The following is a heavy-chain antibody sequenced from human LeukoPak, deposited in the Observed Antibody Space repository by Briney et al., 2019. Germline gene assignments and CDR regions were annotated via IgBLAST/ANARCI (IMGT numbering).Heavy chain of an antibody. Sequence: GGSLRLSCAASGFTFSSYEMNRVRQAPGKGLEWVSYISDSGTTIYYADSVKGRFTISRDNAKNSLYLQMNSLRAEDTAVYYCARDTAPDGYPAGCFDYWGQGTLVTVSS. CDR1: GFTFSSYE. CDR2: ISDSGTTI. J-gene: IGHJ4*02. CDR3: ARDTAPDGYPAGCFDY. D-gene: IGHD5-24*01. V-gene: IGHV3-48*03.